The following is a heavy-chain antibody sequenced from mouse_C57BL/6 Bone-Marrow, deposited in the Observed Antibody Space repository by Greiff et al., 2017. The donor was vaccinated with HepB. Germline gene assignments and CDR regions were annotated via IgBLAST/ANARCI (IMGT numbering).Heavy chain of an antibody. D-gene: IGHD2-4*01. CDR1: GYAFSSSW. J-gene: IGHJ3*01. CDR3: ARFGDYDWFAY. Sequence: QVQLKESGPELVKPGASVKISCKASGYAFSSSWMNWVKQRPGKGLEWIGRIYPGDGDTNYNGKFKGKATLTADQSSSTAYMQLSSLTSEDSAVYFCARFGDYDWFAYWGQGTLVTVSA. V-gene: IGHV1-82*01. CDR2: IYPGDGDT.